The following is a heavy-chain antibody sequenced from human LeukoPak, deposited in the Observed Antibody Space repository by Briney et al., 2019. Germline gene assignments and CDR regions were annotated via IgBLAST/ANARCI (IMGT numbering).Heavy chain of an antibody. Sequence: SKTLSLTCTVSGGSISSYYWSWIRQPPGKGLEWVGHIYYLGSTNYNPSLKSRVTMSIDTSKNYFSLKLNSVIAADTAVYYCARDRPGSYWYFDLWGRGTLVTVSS. D-gene: IGHD3-10*01. J-gene: IGHJ2*01. CDR3: ARDRPGSYWYFDL. CDR2: IYYLGST. V-gene: IGHV4-59*01. CDR1: GGSISSYY.